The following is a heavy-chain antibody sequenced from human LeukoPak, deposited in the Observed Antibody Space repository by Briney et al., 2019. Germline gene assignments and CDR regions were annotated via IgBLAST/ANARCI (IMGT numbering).Heavy chain of an antibody. J-gene: IGHJ4*02. CDR1: GFTFNAYS. Sequence: GGSLRLSCTASGFTFNAYSMNWVRQAPGRGLEWVSYINPGSSSIHYTDSVKGRFTISRDNARNSLYLQMNSLRDEDSAVYYCARAAYSSGPDYWGQGTLVTVSS. V-gene: IGHV3-48*02. D-gene: IGHD6-25*01. CDR3: ARAAYSSGPDY. CDR2: INPGSSSI.